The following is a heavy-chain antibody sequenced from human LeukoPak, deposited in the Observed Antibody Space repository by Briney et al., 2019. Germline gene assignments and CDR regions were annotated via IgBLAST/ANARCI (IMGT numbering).Heavy chain of an antibody. D-gene: IGHD4-17*01. Sequence: GGSLRLSCAASGFTFSSYAMTWIRQAPGKGLEWVSAISGPGGAPFYADSVKGRFTISRDNSNNMLYLQMNSLRADDTALYYCAINPGDYDDFDYWGQGTLVTVSS. J-gene: IGHJ4*02. V-gene: IGHV3-23*01. CDR2: ISGPGGAP. CDR3: AINPGDYDDFDY. CDR1: GFTFSSYA.